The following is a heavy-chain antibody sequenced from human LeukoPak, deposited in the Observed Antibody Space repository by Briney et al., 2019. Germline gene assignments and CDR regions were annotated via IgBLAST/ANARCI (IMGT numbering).Heavy chain of an antibody. CDR2: ISAYNGNT. V-gene: IGHV1-18*01. J-gene: IGHJ6*03. CDR1: GYTFTSYG. Sequence: ASVKVSCKASGYTFTSYGISWVRQAPGQGLEWMGWISAYNGNTNYAQKLQGRVTMTTDTSTSTAYMELRSLRSDDTAVYYCARDISSYGPPLLYYYYMDVWGKGTTVTISS. D-gene: IGHD5-18*01. CDR3: ARDISSYGPPLLYYYYMDV.